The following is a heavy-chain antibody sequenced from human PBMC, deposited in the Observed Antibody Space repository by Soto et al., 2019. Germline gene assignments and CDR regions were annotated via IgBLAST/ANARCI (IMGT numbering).Heavy chain of an antibody. J-gene: IGHJ4*02. V-gene: IGHV3-23*01. CDR3: AKGGGRIVPRHFDN. CDR2: ISSGGGSP. Sequence: GGSLRLSCAASGFTFSNYAMRWVRQSPGRGLDWVSGISSGGGSPYNADSVKGRFSISRDNSKNTMYLQMNSLRAEDTAVYYCAKGGGRIVPRHFDNWGQGIMVTLSS. D-gene: IGHD1-26*01. CDR1: GFTFSNYA.